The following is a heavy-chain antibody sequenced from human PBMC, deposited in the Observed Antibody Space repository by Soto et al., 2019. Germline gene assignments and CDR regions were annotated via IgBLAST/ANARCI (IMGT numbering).Heavy chain of an antibody. J-gene: IGHJ4*02. CDR3: AREQSHSTPGFGY. CDR1: GFTFSSYG. V-gene: IGHV3-33*01. D-gene: IGHD4-4*01. Sequence: PGGSLRLSCAASGFTFSSYGMHWVRQAPGKGLEWVAVIWYDGSNKYYADSVKGRFTISRDNSKNTLYLQMNSLRAEDTAVYYCAREQSHSTPGFGYWGQGTLVTVSS. CDR2: IWYDGSNK.